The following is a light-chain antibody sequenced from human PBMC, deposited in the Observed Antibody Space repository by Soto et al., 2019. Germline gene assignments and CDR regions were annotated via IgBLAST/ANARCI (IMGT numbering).Light chain of an antibody. CDR3: QRLHIYPIT. CDR1: QGIASN. Sequence: DIQLTQSPSLLSTFVGDRVTITCRASQGIASNLAWYQQKPGKAPKLLIYGAITLQSGVPSRFSGSGSGTQFTLTITSLQPEDFATYYCQRLHIYPITFGQGTRLEIK. CDR2: GAI. J-gene: IGKJ5*01. V-gene: IGKV1-9*01.